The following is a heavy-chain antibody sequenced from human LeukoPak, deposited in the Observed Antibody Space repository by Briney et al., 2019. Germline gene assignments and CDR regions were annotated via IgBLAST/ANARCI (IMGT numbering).Heavy chain of an antibody. J-gene: IGHJ6*03. CDR2: INPNSGGT. V-gene: IGHV1-2*02. Sequence: ASVKVSCKASGYTFTSYGISWVRQAPGQGLEWMGWINPNSGGTNYAQKFQGRVTMTRDTSISTAYMELSRLRSDDTAVYYCARRGLRDSSSWSYYYYYMDVWGKGTTVTVSS. D-gene: IGHD6-6*01. CDR3: ARRGLRDSSSWSYYYYYMDV. CDR1: GYTFTSYG.